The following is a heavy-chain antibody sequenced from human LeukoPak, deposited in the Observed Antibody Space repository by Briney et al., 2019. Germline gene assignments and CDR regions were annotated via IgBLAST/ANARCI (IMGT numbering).Heavy chain of an antibody. CDR1: GGSFSGYY. CDR2: INHSGST. CDR3: ASFLGYYYDSSGWDY. D-gene: IGHD3-22*01. V-gene: IGHV4-34*01. Sequence: SETLSLTCAVYGGSFSGYYWSWIRQPPGKGLEWIGEINHSGSTNYNPSLKSRVTISVDTSKNQFSLKLSSVTAADTAVYCCASFLGYYYDSSGWDYWGQGTLVTVSS. J-gene: IGHJ4*02.